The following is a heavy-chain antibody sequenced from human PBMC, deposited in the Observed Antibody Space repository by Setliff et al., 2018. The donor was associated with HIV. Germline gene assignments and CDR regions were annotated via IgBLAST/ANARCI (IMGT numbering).Heavy chain of an antibody. D-gene: IGHD3-22*01. J-gene: IGHJ6*04. CDR1: GFTLSGNW. CDR3: ARDSRSFTMIVENQRAMDV. V-gene: IGHV3-74*03. CDR2: INNDGSSI. Sequence: GGVLRLSCAASGFTLSGNWMNWVRQAPGKGLVWVSRINNDGSSITDADSVKGRFTIARDKVKNTPYLQMNSLRAEDTAVYYCARDSRSFTMIVENQRAMDVWGKGTTVTVSS.